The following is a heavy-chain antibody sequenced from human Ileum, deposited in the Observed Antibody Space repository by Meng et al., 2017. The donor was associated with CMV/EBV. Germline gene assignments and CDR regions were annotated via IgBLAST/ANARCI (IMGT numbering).Heavy chain of an antibody. J-gene: IGHJ6*02. CDR3: ASFPTSSSSYYYYYGMDV. CDR2: INHSGST. Sequence: SETLSLTCAVYGGSFSGYYWSWIRQPPGKGLEWIGEINHSGSTNYNPSLKSRVTISVDTSKNQFSLKLSSVTAADTAVYYWASFPTSSSSYYYYYGMDVWGQGTTVTVSS. CDR1: GGSFSGYY. D-gene: IGHD6-6*01. V-gene: IGHV4-34*01.